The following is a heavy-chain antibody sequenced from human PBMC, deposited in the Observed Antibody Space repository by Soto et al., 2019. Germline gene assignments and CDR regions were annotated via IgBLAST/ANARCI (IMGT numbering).Heavy chain of an antibody. CDR2: ISAYNGNT. CDR3: ARAGGAGYGSGGSCNPGDAFDS. J-gene: IGHJ3*02. CDR1: GYTFTSYG. Sequence: ASVKVSCKASGYTFTSYGISWVRQAPGQGLEWMGWISAYNGNTNYAQKLQGRVTMTTDTSTSTAYMELRSLRSDDTAVYYCARAGGAGYGSGGSCNPGDAFDSWGQGTMVTVSS. D-gene: IGHD2-15*01. V-gene: IGHV1-18*01.